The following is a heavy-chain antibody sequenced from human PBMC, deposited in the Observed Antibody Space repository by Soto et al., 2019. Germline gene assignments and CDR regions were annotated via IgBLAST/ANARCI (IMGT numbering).Heavy chain of an antibody. CDR3: ARDSSGWYHTGFDP. CDR2: ISAYNGNT. CDR1: GYTSTSYG. J-gene: IGHJ5*02. Sequence: ASVKVSCKASGYTSTSYGISWVLQAPGQGLEWMGWISAYNGNTNYAQKLQGRVTMTTDTSTSTAYMELRSLRSDDTAVYYCARDSSGWYHTGFDPWGQGTLVTVSS. D-gene: IGHD6-19*01. V-gene: IGHV1-18*01.